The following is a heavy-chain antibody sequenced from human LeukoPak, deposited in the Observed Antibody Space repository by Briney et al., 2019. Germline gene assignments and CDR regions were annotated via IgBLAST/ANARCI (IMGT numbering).Heavy chain of an antibody. CDR2: LSYTGTT. J-gene: IGHJ4*02. CDR1: GVSISSNIYY. D-gene: IGHD2-21*01. Sequence: SETLSLTCTASGVSISSNIYYWGWVRQPPGKGPEWIASLSYTGTTYYSPSLKRRATISVDTSKNQFSLKLNSVTAADTAVYYCASSTGDRVFDYWGQGTLVTVSS. V-gene: IGHV4-39*01. CDR3: ASSTGDRVFDY.